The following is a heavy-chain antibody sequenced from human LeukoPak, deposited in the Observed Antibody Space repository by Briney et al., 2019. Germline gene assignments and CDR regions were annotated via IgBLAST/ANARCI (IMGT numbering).Heavy chain of an antibody. CDR1: GFTFSSYG. CDR2: IWYDGSNK. Sequence: SGGSLRLSCAASGFTFSSYGMHWVRQAPGKGLEWVAVIWYDGSNKYYADSVKGRFTISRDNSKNTLYLQMNSLRAEDTAVYYCARDFAAGSLDIWGQGTMVTVSS. CDR3: ARDFAAGSLDI. J-gene: IGHJ3*02. V-gene: IGHV3-33*01. D-gene: IGHD6-19*01.